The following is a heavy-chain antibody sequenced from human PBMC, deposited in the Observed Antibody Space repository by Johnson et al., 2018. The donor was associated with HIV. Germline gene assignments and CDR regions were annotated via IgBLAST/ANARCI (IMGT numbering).Heavy chain of an antibody. CDR2: ISWNSGSI. V-gene: IGHV3-9*01. D-gene: IGHD3-16*01. Sequence: VQLVESGGGLVQPGRYLRLSCAASGFTYMSWVRQVPGKGLEWVSGISWNSGSIGYADSVKGRFTISRDNAKTSLYLQMISLRAEDTAVYYCAKSPGKDHVGNSGAFHIWGQGTMVTVSA. CDR3: AKSPGKDHVGNSGAFHI. J-gene: IGHJ3*02. CDR1: GFTY.